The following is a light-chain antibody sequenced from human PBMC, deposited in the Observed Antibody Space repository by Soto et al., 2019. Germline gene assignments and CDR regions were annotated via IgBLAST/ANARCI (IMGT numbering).Light chain of an antibody. V-gene: IGLV2-14*01. J-gene: IGLJ1*01. Sequence: QSALTQPASVYGYPGQSITISCTGTSSDVGGYNYVSWYQQHPGTAPKLLTYEVINRPSGVSNRFSGSKSGNTASLTISGLQAEDEADYYCSSYTSSSRYVFGTGSKITVL. CDR2: EVI. CDR1: SSDVGGYNY. CDR3: SSYTSSSRYV.